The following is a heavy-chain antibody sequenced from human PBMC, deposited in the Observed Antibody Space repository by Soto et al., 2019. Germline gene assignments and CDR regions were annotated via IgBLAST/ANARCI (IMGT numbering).Heavy chain of an antibody. D-gene: IGHD2-8*01. CDR2: IGGSSGHI. CDR1: GFTFSSYS. CDR3: ARTNGAYSNYFDY. J-gene: IGHJ4*02. V-gene: IGHV3-21*01. Sequence: EVQLVESGGGLVKPWGSLRLSCAASGFTFSSYSMVWVRQAPEKGLEWVSSIGGSSGHIYYADSLKGRFTISRDNAKNSLYLQMNSLRVADTAVYYCARTNGAYSNYFDYWGQGTLVTVSS.